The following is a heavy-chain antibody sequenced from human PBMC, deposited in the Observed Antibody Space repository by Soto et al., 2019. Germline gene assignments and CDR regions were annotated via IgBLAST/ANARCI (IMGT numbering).Heavy chain of an antibody. Sequence: QITLKESGPTVVKPTQTLTLTCSFSGFSLDTTGVGVGWIRQAPGKALEWVSNIYWHDDKRYNPSLECRLTISKDNSKNQVVLTMSDMGPADTGTYYCARAYNWNYIWGQGMLVTVSS. J-gene: IGHJ4*02. V-gene: IGHV2-5*01. CDR3: ARAYNWNYI. D-gene: IGHD1-7*01. CDR2: IYWHDDK. CDR1: GFSLDTTGVG.